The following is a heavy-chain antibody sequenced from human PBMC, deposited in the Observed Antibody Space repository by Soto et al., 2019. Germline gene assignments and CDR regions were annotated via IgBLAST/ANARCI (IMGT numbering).Heavy chain of an antibody. CDR3: AAGGVLAIFVVVEELVYYYYYMDV. CDR2: MNPNSGNT. J-gene: IGHJ6*03. CDR1: GYTFTSYD. Sequence: QVQLVQSGAEVKKPGASVKVSCKASGYTFTSYDINWVRQATGQGLEWMGWMNPNSGNTGYAQKFQGRVTMTRNTTVITADKMQISIISDETAAEYYAAGGVLAIFVVVEELVYYYYYMDVWGKGTTVTVSS. D-gene: IGHD3-3*01. V-gene: IGHV1-8*01.